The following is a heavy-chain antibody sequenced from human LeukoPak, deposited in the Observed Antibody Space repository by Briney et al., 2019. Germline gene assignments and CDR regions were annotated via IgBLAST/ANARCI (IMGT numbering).Heavy chain of an antibody. CDR3: ARKSVARGAFDY. V-gene: IGHV4-59*08. Sequence: SETLSLTCTVSGGSISSYYWSWIRQPPGKGLDWIGYIYYSGSTNYNPSLKSRVTISVDTSKNQFSLKLSSVTAADTAVYYCARKSVARGAFDYWGQGTLVTVSS. CDR2: IYYSGST. J-gene: IGHJ4*02. D-gene: IGHD6-19*01. CDR1: GGSISSYY.